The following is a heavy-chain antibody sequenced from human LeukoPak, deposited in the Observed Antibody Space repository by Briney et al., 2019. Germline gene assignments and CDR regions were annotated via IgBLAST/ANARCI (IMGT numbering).Heavy chain of an antibody. Sequence: PSETLSLTCTVSGGSISSGDYYCSWIRQPPGKGLEWIGYIYYSGSTYYNPSLKSRVTISVDTSKNQFSLKLSSVTAADTAVYYCARAHYYGSGSYYPPDYWGQGTLVTVSS. CDR3: ARAHYYGSGSYYPPDY. CDR1: GGSISSGDYY. J-gene: IGHJ4*02. V-gene: IGHV4-30-4*08. D-gene: IGHD3-10*01. CDR2: IYYSGST.